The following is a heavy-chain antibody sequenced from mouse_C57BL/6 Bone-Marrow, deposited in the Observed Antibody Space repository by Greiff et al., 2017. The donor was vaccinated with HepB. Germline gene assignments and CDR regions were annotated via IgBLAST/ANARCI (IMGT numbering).Heavy chain of an antibody. V-gene: IGHV5-12*01. CDR2: ISNGGGST. CDR3: ARHIYDGYLAWFAY. CDR1: GFTFSDYY. J-gene: IGHJ3*01. Sequence: EVQLVESGGGLVQPGGSLKLSCAASGFTFSDYYMYWVRQTPEKRLEWVAYISNGGGSTYYPDTVKGRFTISRDNAKNTLYLQMSRLKSEDTAMYYCARHIYDGYLAWFAYWGRGTLVTVSA. D-gene: IGHD2-3*01.